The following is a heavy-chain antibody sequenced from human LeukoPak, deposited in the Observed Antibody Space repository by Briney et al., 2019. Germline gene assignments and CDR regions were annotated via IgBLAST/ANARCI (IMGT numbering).Heavy chain of an antibody. Sequence: GRSLRLSCAASEFTFSSFTMHWVRQAPGKGLEWVAVISYDGRNKYYADSVKGRFTISRDNSKNTLYLQMNSLRPEDTAVYYCARAPSHSNGWSFDYWGQGTLVTVSS. D-gene: IGHD6-19*01. CDR2: ISYDGRNK. J-gene: IGHJ4*02. V-gene: IGHV3-30*04. CDR3: ARAPSHSNGWSFDY. CDR1: EFTFSSFT.